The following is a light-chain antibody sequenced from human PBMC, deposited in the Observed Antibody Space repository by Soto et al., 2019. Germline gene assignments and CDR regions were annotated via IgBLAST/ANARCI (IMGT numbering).Light chain of an antibody. CDR3: QQAYTWPPT. CDR2: GGF. J-gene: IGKJ1*01. V-gene: IGKV1-12*01. CDR1: QGISGW. Sequence: DIPMTQSPSSVSASVGDTVIITCRASQGISGWLAWYQQRPGKAPDLLISGGFRLQSGVPSRFSGSGFETVYTLTISSLQPEDLATYYCQQAYTWPPTFGQGTKVEVK.